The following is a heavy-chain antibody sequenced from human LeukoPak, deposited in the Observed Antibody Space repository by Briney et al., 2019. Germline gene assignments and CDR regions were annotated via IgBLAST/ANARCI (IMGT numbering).Heavy chain of an antibody. CDR3: ARDRQEITMIVYSGYYYYYYMDV. V-gene: IGHV1-18*01. Sequence: ASVKVSCKASGYTFTSYGISWVRQAPGQGLEWMGWISAYNGNTNYAQKLQGRVTMTTDTSTSTAYMELRSLRSDDTAVYYCARDRQEITMIVYSGYYYYYYMDVWGKGTTVTVSS. J-gene: IGHJ6*03. CDR1: GYTFTSYG. CDR2: ISAYNGNT. D-gene: IGHD3-22*01.